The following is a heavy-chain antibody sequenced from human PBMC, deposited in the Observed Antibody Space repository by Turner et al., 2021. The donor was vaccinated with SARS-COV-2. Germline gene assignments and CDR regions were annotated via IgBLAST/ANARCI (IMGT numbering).Heavy chain of an antibody. CDR3: AKDAYTFWSGADNYSYYMDV. Sequence: EGQLVESGGGFVQPGRSLGLSCAASGFTFEDYGMNWGRQSPGNGLGWVSGISWNSRDIGYAVSVKGRFTISRDNANSSLYLQMNSLRPEDTALYFCAKDAYTFWSGADNYSYYMDVWGQGTTVTVSS. V-gene: IGHV3-9*01. CDR2: ISWNSRDI. CDR1: GFTFEDYG. J-gene: IGHJ6*03. D-gene: IGHD3-3*01.